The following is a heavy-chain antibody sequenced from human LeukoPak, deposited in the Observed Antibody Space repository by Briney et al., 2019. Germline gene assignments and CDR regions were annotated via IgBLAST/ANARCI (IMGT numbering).Heavy chain of an antibody. CDR2: IRYDGSKK. Sequence: GGSLRLSCAASGFIFSSYGMHWVRQAPGKGLEWVAFIRYDGSKKYYADSVKGRFTISRDNSKNTLYLQMNSLRAEDTAVYYCARATNYYDSSGYYYGYYFDYWGQGTLVTVSS. D-gene: IGHD3-22*01. CDR1: GFIFSSYG. CDR3: ARATNYYDSSGYYYGYYFDY. J-gene: IGHJ4*02. V-gene: IGHV3-30*02.